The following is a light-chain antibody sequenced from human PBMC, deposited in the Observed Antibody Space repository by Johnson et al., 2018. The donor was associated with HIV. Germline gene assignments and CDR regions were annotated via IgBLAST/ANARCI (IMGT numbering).Light chain of an antibody. V-gene: IGLV1-51*02. J-gene: IGLJ1*01. Sequence: QSVLTQPPSVSAAPGQRVTISCSGSSSNIGNNYVSWYQQLPGTAPKLLIYENNKRPSGIPERFSGSKSGTSATLGITGLQTGDEADYFCGTWDSSLSTGVFGTGTEATVL. CDR1: SSNIGNNY. CDR3: GTWDSSLSTGV. CDR2: ENN.